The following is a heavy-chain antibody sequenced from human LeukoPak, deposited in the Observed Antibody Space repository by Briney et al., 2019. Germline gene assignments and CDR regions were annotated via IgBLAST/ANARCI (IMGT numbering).Heavy chain of an antibody. CDR1: GFTFSNCA. CDR2: ISGSGGST. Sequence: GGSLRLSCAASGFTFSNCAMSWVRQAPGKGLEWVSAISGSGGSTYYADSVKGRFTISRDNSKNTLYLQMNSLRDEDTAVYYCAKDSGSSSFYYYYMDVWGKGTTVTVSS. D-gene: IGHD6-13*01. CDR3: AKDSGSSSFYYYYMDV. V-gene: IGHV3-23*01. J-gene: IGHJ6*03.